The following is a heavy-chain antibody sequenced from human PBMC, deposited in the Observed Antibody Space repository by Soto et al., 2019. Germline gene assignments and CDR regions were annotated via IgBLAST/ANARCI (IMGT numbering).Heavy chain of an antibody. Sequence: QVHLVESGGGLVKPGGSLRLSCAGSGFTFSEHYMSWIRQAPGKGLEWISYVSSSDSTVYYADSVKGRFTISRDNAKNSLYLQMNSLRVEDTSVYYCERDLGYYDSSGYFDYWGQGTLVTVSS. D-gene: IGHD3-22*01. CDR1: GFTFSEHY. CDR3: ERDLGYYDSSGYFDY. J-gene: IGHJ4*02. V-gene: IGHV3-11*01. CDR2: VSSSDSTV.